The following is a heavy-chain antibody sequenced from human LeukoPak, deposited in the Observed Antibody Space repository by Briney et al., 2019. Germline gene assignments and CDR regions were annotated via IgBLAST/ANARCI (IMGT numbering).Heavy chain of an antibody. Sequence: GGSLRPSCAASGFTFSNAWMSWVRQAPGKGLEWVGRIKSKTDGGATDYAAPVKGRFTISRDASKNTLYLQMNSLKTEDTAVYYCTLTNGYFDWLSYYFDYWGQGTLVTVSS. CDR1: GFTFSNAW. CDR3: TLTNGYFDWLSYYFDY. D-gene: IGHD3-9*01. CDR2: IKSKTDGGAT. V-gene: IGHV3-15*01. J-gene: IGHJ4*02.